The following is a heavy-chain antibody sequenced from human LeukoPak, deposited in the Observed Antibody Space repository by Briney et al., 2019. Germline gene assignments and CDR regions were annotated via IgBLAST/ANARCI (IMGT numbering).Heavy chain of an antibody. Sequence: GRSLRLSCAASGFTFSSYGMHWVRQAPGKGLEWVSVMSYDGSNKYYADSVKGRFTISRDNSKNTLYLQMNSLRAEDTAVYYCAKCNCGGNSRIPHSDYWGQGTLVTVSS. CDR3: AKCNCGGNSRIPHSDY. CDR1: GFTFSSYG. D-gene: IGHD4-23*01. CDR2: MSYDGSNK. J-gene: IGHJ4*02. V-gene: IGHV3-30*18.